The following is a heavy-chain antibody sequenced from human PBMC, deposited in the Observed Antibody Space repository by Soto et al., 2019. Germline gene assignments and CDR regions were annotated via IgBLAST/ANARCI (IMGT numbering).Heavy chain of an antibody. D-gene: IGHD3-22*01. J-gene: IGHJ4*02. CDR2: IYYSGST. CDR1: GGSSSSYY. V-gene: IGHV4-59*12. CDR3: ARAASSYYDNTGYYHFDY. Sequence: LETLPHTCTVSGGSSSSYYWSWIRQPTGKGLEWIGYIYYSGSTNYNPSLKSRVTISVDTSKNQFSLKLSSVTAADTAVYYCARAASSYYDNTGYYHFDYWGQGSLVTVSS.